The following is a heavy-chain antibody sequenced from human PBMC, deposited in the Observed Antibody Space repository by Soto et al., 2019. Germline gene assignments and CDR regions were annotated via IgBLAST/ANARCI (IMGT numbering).Heavy chain of an antibody. CDR3: ARRYGSAIDY. J-gene: IGHJ4*02. D-gene: IGHD1-26*01. Sequence: PSATQSLTCTVSGGTISSWYWSWIRQPPGKGLEWIGYIYYSGSTNCNPSLKSRVTISVDTSKNQFSLKLSSVTAADTAVYYCARRYGSAIDYWGQGTLVTVSS. CDR1: GGTISSWY. CDR2: IYYSGST. V-gene: IGHV4-59*08.